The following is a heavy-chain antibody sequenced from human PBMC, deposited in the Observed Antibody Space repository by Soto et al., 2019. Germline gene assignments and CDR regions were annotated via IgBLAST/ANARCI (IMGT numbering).Heavy chain of an antibody. V-gene: IGHV1-3*01. J-gene: IGHJ4*02. CDR1: GINYNTYA. D-gene: IGHD5-12*01. Sequence: QVQLVQSGAEMKKPGASVKLSCKTSGINYNTYAIHWVRQAPGQGLEWMGWTNAGNGDTRYSQNFQGRVTLTRDTSASTGSMDLDSLKSVDTGVYYCARAISGYVTWGQGTLVTVSS. CDR3: ARAISGYVT. CDR2: TNAGNGDT.